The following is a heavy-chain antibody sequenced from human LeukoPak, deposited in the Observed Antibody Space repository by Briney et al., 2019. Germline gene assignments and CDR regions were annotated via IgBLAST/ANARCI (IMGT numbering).Heavy chain of an antibody. D-gene: IGHD4-17*01. J-gene: IGHJ4*02. CDR2: ISSSGSTI. Sequence: GGSLRLSCAASGFTFSSYEMNWVRQAPGKGLEWVSYISSSGSTIYYADSVKGRFTISRDNAKNSLYLQMNSLRAEDTAVYYCAREGYYGDYPGDYWGQGTLVTVSS. CDR1: GFTFSSYE. V-gene: IGHV3-48*03. CDR3: AREGYYGDYPGDY.